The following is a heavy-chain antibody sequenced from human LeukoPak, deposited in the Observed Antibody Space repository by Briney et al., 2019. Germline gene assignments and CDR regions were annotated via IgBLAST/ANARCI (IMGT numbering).Heavy chain of an antibody. J-gene: IGHJ5*02. CDR1: GFTFSNYA. CDR3: AKLLRYPHA. Sequence: GGSLRLSCAAAGFTFSNYAMSRVRQAPGKGLEWVSAISGSGGSTYYADSVEGRFTISRDNSKNTLYLQMNSLRAEDTAVYYCAKLLRYPHAWGQGTLVTVSS. CDR2: ISGSGGST. D-gene: IGHD1-14*01. V-gene: IGHV3-23*01.